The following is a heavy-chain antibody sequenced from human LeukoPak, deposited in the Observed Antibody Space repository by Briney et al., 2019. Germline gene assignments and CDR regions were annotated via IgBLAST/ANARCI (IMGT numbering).Heavy chain of an antibody. J-gene: IGHJ6*03. CDR2: MHYSGST. Sequence: SETLSLTCTVSGGSISSYHWSWIRQPPGKGLEWIGYMHYSGSTNYNPSLKSRVSISVDTSKKQFSLKLSSVTAADTAVYYCAAQYGSGSYYSPTQDLPNYYYYYMDVWGKGTTVTVSS. CDR1: GGSISSYH. CDR3: AAQYGSGSYYSPTQDLPNYYYYYMDV. D-gene: IGHD3-10*01. V-gene: IGHV4-59*01.